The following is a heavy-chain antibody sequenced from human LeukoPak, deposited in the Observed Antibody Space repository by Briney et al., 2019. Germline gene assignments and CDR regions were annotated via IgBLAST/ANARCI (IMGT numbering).Heavy chain of an antibody. V-gene: IGHV4-59*01. D-gene: IGHD2-2*01. J-gene: IGHJ4*02. CDR2: IYYSGST. CDR3: AREGGCSSTSCYPDY. Sequence: PSETLSLTCTVSGGSISSYYWSWIRQPPGKGLEWIGYIYYSGSTNYNPSLKGRVTISVDTSKNQFSLKLSSVTAADTAVYYCAREGGCSSTSCYPDYWGQGTLVTVSS. CDR1: GGSISSYY.